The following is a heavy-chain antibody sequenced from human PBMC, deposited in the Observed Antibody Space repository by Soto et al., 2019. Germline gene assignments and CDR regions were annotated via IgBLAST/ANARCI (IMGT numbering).Heavy chain of an antibody. V-gene: IGHV4-4*07. CDR2: IYTSGST. CDR1: GGSISSYY. Sequence: SETLSLTCTVSGGSISSYYWSWIRQPAGKGLEWIGRIYTSGSTNYNPSLKSRVTMSVDTSKNQFSLKLSSVTAADTAVYYCARYYYDSSGYRFDYWGQGTLVTVSS. D-gene: IGHD3-22*01. J-gene: IGHJ4*02. CDR3: ARYYYDSSGYRFDY.